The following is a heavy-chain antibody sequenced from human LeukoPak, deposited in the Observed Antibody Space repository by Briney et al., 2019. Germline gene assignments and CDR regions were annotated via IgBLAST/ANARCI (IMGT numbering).Heavy chain of an antibody. V-gene: IGHV1-46*01. CDR3: ARVLPGSYSSSWYSIDP. J-gene: IGHJ5*02. Sequence: FQGRVTMTRDTSTSTVYMELSSLRSEDTAVYYCARVLPGSYSSSWYSIDPWGQGTLVTVSS. D-gene: IGHD6-13*01.